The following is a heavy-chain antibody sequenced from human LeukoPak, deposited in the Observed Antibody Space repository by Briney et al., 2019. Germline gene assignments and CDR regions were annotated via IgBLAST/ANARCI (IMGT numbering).Heavy chain of an antibody. D-gene: IGHD6-13*01. CDR3: ARLFVTAAGTRGYYFDY. V-gene: IGHV3-33*01. Sequence: GSLRLSCAASGFTFSSYGMHWVRQAPGKGLEWVAVIWYDGSNKYYADSVKGRFTISRDNSKNTLYLQMNSLRAEDTAVYYCARLFVTAAGTRGYYFDYWGQGTLVTVSS. CDR2: IWYDGSNK. J-gene: IGHJ4*02. CDR1: GFTFSSYG.